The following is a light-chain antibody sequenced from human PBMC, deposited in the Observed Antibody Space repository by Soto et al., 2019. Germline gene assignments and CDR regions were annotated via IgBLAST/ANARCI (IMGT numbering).Light chain of an antibody. CDR1: QSISSY. CDR3: QQRTNWPPSLT. CDR2: DTS. V-gene: IGKV3-11*01. Sequence: EIVLTQSPATLSLSPGERATLSCRVSQSISSYLAWYQQKPGQAPRLLISDTSKRASGIAARFSGSGSGTDFTLTISSLEPEDFAVYYCQQRTNWPPSLTFGGGTKVEIK. J-gene: IGKJ4*01.